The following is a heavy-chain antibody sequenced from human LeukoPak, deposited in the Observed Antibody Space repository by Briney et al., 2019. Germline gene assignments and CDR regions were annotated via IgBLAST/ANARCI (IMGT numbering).Heavy chain of an antibody. D-gene: IGHD4-23*01. Sequence: SETLSLTCTVSGGSISSYYWSWIRQPPGKGLEWIGYIYYSGSTNYNPSLKSRVTISVDTSKNQFSLKLSSVTAADTAVYYCARASTVEPHAFEIWGQGTMVTVSS. J-gene: IGHJ3*02. V-gene: IGHV4-59*01. CDR3: ARASTVEPHAFEI. CDR2: IYYSGST. CDR1: GGSISSYY.